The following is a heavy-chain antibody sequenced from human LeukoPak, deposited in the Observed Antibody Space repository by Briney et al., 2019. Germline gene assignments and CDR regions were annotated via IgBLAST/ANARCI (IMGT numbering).Heavy chain of an antibody. CDR2: IKQDGSEK. V-gene: IGHV3-7*01. Sequence: GGSLRLSCAASGFTFSSYWMSWVRQAPGKGLEWVANIKQDGSEKYYVDSVKGRFTISRDNAKNSLYLQMNSLRAEDTAVYYCASLSYVDIGMVTWYFDLWGRGTLVTVSS. D-gene: IGHD5-18*01. CDR3: ASLSYVDIGMVTWYFDL. CDR1: GFTFSSYW. J-gene: IGHJ2*01.